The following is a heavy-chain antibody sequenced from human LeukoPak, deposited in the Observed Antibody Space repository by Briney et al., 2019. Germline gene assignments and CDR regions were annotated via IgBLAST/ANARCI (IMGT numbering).Heavy chain of an antibody. CDR3: ARTVTSFDY. Sequence: SETLSLTXTVSGGSISSYYWSWIRQPPGKGLEWIGYIYYSGSTNYNPSLKSRVTISVDTSKNQFSLKLSSVTAADTAVYYCARTVTSFDYWGQGTLVTVSS. J-gene: IGHJ4*02. V-gene: IGHV4-59*01. CDR2: IYYSGST. CDR1: GGSISSYY. D-gene: IGHD4-17*01.